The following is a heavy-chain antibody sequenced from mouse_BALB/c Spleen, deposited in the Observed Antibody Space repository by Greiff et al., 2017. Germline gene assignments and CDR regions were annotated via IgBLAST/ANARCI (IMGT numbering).Heavy chain of an antibody. D-gene: IGHD2-1*01. Sequence: EVMLVESGGGLVKPGGSLKLSCAASGFTFSSNAMSRVRQTPEKRLEWVATISSGGSYTYYPDSVKGRFTISRDNAKNTLYLQMSSLRSEDTAMYYCARHCNYVGAFAYWGQGTLVTVS. CDR2: ISSGGSYT. CDR1: GFTFSSNA. V-gene: IGHV5-9-3*01. J-gene: IGHJ3*01. CDR3: ARHCNYVGAFAY.